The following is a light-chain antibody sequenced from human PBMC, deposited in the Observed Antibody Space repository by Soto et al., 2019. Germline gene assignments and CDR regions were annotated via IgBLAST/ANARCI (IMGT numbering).Light chain of an antibody. CDR2: GAS. CDR1: QSVSSSY. CDR3: QQYGISPGYT. V-gene: IGKV3-20*01. Sequence: EIVLTQSPGTLSLSPGERATISCRASQSVSSSYLAWYQQKPGQAPRLLIYGASSRATGIPDRFSGSGSGTDFTLTISRREPEDVAVYYCQQYGISPGYTFGQGTKLEIK. J-gene: IGKJ2*01.